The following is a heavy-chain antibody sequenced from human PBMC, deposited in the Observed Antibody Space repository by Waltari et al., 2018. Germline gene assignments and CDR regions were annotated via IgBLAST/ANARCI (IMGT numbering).Heavy chain of an antibody. CDR2: INHSGTI. D-gene: IGHD3-3*01. J-gene: IGHJ6*02. Sequence: QVQLQQWGAGLLKSSETLSLTCAVYGGSFSGYYWSWIRQPPGKGLEWIGEINHSGTINYNPSLKSRVSIAIDTSKNQFSLKVTSVTAADTAVYYCARARVVKRYYYYGMDVWGQGSTVTVS. V-gene: IGHV4-34*01. CDR3: ARARVVKRYYYYGMDV. CDR1: GGSFSGYY.